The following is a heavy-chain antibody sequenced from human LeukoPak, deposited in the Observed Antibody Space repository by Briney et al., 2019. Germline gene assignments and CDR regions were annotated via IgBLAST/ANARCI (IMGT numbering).Heavy chain of an antibody. CDR2: IYWDNNK. V-gene: IGHV2-5*02. J-gene: IGHJ4*02. Sequence: SGPTLVKPTQTLTLTCTFSGFSLTTSGVGVGWIRQPPGKALEWLALIYWDNNKLYSPSLKSRLTIAKDTSKNQVILTMTNMDPVDTATYYCARTRPSNGWFDYWGQGTLVTVSS. D-gene: IGHD2-2*03. CDR1: GFSLTTSGVG. CDR3: ARTRPSNGWFDY.